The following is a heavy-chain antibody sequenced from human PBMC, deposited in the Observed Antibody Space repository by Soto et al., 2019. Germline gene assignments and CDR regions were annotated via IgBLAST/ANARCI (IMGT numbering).Heavy chain of an antibody. CDR2: ISDTGRTI. CDR1: GVDFRGSY. V-gene: IGHV3-11*01. CDR3: AGFKEGKIVGLRWLDP. D-gene: IGHD3-16*02. J-gene: IGHJ5*02. Sequence: PGGSLRLSCAGSGVDFRGSYMNWIRQAPGKGLEWISYISDTGRTIHYADSVKGRFVISRDNSRDSLYLQMNDLRADDTAIYYCAGFKEGKIVGLRWLDPWGQGTRVTLSS.